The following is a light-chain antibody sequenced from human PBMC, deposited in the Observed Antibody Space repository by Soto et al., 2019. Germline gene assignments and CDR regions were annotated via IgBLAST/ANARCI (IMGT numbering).Light chain of an antibody. CDR2: GAS. CDR3: QQYGSSPIT. V-gene: IGKV3-20*01. Sequence: EIVMTQSPATLSLSPGERATLSCRASQSVSSSYLAWYQQEPGQAPRLLIYGASSRATGIPDRFSGSGSGTDFTLTINRLEPEDFAVYYCQQYGSSPITFGQGTRLEIK. J-gene: IGKJ5*01. CDR1: QSVSSSY.